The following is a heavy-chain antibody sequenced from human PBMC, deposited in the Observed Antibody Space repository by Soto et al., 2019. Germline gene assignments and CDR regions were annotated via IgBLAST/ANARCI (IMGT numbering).Heavy chain of an antibody. CDR3: AHSLYSITSLDY. D-gene: IGHD6-6*01. CDR1: GFSLSTSDVG. Sequence: GSGPTLVNPTQTLTLTCTFSGFSLSTSDVGAGWIRQYPGKALEWLAAIYWDDDKRYSPALKSRLTITKDTSKNQVVLTMTNMDPVDTATYYCAHSLYSITSLDYWGQGTLVTVSS. J-gene: IGHJ4*02. CDR2: IYWDDDK. V-gene: IGHV2-5*02.